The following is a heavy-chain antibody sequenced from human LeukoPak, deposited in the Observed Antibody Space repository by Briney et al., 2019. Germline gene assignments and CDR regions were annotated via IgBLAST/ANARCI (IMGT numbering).Heavy chain of an antibody. Sequence: GGSLRLSCAASGFTFSSDAMSWVRQAPGKGLEWVSAIRGSGGSTYYADSVKGRFTISRDNAKNSLYLQMNSLRAEDTAVYYCAELGITMIGGVWGKGTTVTISS. CDR1: GFTFSSDA. V-gene: IGHV3-23*01. CDR3: AELGITMIGGV. J-gene: IGHJ6*04. CDR2: IRGSGGST. D-gene: IGHD3-10*02.